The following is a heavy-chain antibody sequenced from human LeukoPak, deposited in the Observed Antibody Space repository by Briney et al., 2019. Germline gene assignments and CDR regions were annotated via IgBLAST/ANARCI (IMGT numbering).Heavy chain of an antibody. Sequence: SETLSLTCTVSGGSISSSNYYWGWIRQPPGKGLEWIGNIYYSGSTNYNPSLKSRLTISGDTSKNQFSLKLSSVTAADTAVYYCARGRRDSRSFGVVYSGYGTGGGLAPKLNWFDPWGQGTLVTVSS. CDR3: ARGRRDSRSFGVVYSGYGTGGGLAPKLNWFDP. D-gene: IGHD3-3*01. CDR1: GGSISSSNYY. J-gene: IGHJ5*02. V-gene: IGHV4-39*01. CDR2: IYYSGST.